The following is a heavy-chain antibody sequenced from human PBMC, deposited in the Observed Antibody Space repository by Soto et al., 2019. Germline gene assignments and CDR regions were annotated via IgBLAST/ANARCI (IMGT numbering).Heavy chain of an antibody. D-gene: IGHD3-9*01. CDR2: IYYSGST. Sequence: PSETLSLTCTVSGGSISSYYWSWIRQPPGKGLEWIGYIYYSGSTNYNPSLKSRVTISVDTSKNQFSLKLSSVTAADTAVYYCARHVLRYFDFPLWFDPWGQGTLVTVS. J-gene: IGHJ5*02. V-gene: IGHV4-59*08. CDR1: GGSISSYY. CDR3: ARHVLRYFDFPLWFDP.